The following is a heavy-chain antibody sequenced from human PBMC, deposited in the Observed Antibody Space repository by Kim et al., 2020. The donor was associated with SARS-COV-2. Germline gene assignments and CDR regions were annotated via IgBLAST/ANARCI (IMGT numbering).Heavy chain of an antibody. CDR2: ISSSSSTI. CDR3: ARDPPPYISWGYFDY. Sequence: GGSLRLSCAASGFTFSSYSMNWVRQAPGKGLEWVSYISSSSSTIYYADSVKGRFTISRDNAKNSLYLQMNSLRDEDTAVYYCARDPPPYISWGYFDYWGQGTLVTVSS. V-gene: IGHV3-48*02. CDR1: GFTFSSYS. J-gene: IGHJ4*02. D-gene: IGHD3-16*01.